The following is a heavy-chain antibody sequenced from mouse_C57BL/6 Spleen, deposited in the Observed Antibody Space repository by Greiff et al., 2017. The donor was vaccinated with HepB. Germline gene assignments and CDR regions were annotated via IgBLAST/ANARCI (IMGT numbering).Heavy chain of an antibody. Sequence: EVKLMESGPGLVKPSQSLSLTCSVTGYSITSGYYWYWIRQYPVNNLEWMGYISYDGSNNYNPTLKNRITITRDTSKNQFCLKLNALTTEDTATYYCARMSDSYIWYFDVWGTGTTVTVSS. CDR3: ARMSDSYIWYFDV. J-gene: IGHJ1*03. CDR2: ISYDGSN. D-gene: IGHD2-12*01. CDR1: GYSITSGYY. V-gene: IGHV3-6*01.